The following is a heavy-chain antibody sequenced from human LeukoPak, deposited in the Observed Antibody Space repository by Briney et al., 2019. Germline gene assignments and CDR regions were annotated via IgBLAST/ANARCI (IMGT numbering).Heavy chain of an antibody. V-gene: IGHV4-38-2*02. Sequence: SETLSLTCTVSGFSISSAYYWGWIRQPPGKGLEWIGSIYYSGSIYYNPSLKSRVTISVDTSKNQFSLKLSSVTAADTAVYYCAREGEYSNRLDPWGQGTLVTVSS. D-gene: IGHD4-11*01. CDR1: GFSISSAYY. CDR3: AREGEYSNRLDP. CDR2: IYYSGSI. J-gene: IGHJ5*02.